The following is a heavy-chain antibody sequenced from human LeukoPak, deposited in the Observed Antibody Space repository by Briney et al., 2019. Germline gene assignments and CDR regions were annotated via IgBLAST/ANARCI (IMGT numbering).Heavy chain of an antibody. CDR3: ARTEWLRDDAFDI. CDR2: INPNSGGT. J-gene: IGHJ3*02. Sequence: ASVKVSCKASGYTFTGYYMHWVRQAPGQGLEWMGWINPNSGGTNYAQKFQGWVTMTRDTSISTAYMELSRLRSDDTAVYYCARTEWLRDDAFDIWGQGTMVTVSS. CDR1: GYTFTGYY. V-gene: IGHV1-2*04. D-gene: IGHD5-12*01.